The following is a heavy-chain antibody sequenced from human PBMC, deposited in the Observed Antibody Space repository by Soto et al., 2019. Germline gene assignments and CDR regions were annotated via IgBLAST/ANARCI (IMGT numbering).Heavy chain of an antibody. V-gene: IGHV4-31*03. D-gene: IGHD3-22*01. CDR3: ARVPTYYQRSVGYQPFHP. J-gene: IGHJ5*02. CDR2: IYYSGTT. Sequence: PSETLSLTCTVSGGSISSGGYYWSWIRQHPGKGLEWIGYIYYSGTTYYNPSLKSRVTISVDTSKSLFSLKLTSVSAADTAMYYCARVPTYYQRSVGYQPFHPWGQGTQVTVSS. CDR1: GGSISSGGYY.